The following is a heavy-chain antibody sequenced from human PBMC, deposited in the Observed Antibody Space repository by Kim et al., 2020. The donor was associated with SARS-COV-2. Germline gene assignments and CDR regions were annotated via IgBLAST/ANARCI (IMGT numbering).Heavy chain of an antibody. Sequence: GGSLRLSCAASGFTFSSYAMSWVRQAPGKGLEWVSAISGSGGSTYYADSVKGRFTISRDNSKNTLYLQMNSLRAEDTAVYYCAKTPIISLYYYDSSGYYDYWGQGTLVTVSS. V-gene: IGHV3-23*01. J-gene: IGHJ4*02. CDR3: AKTPIISLYYYDSSGYYDY. D-gene: IGHD3-22*01. CDR1: GFTFSSYA. CDR2: ISGSGGST.